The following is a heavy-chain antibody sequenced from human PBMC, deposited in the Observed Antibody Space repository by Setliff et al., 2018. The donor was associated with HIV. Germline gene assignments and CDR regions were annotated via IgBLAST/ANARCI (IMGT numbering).Heavy chain of an antibody. V-gene: IGHV1-69*10. CDR2: IIPMFGIA. CDR1: GGTFSNYA. J-gene: IGHJ3*02. Sequence: ASVKVSCKASGGTFSNYAVIWVRQAPGQGLEWMGGIIPMFGIANYARKFQGTVTISADKSMGTAYMEMTSLRSEDTAVYFCARGRLAAGTPDAFDIWGLGTMVTVSS. D-gene: IGHD6-19*01. CDR3: ARGRLAAGTPDAFDI.